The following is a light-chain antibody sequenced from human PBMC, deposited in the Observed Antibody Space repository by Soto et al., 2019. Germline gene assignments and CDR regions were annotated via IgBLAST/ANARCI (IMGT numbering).Light chain of an antibody. Sequence: EVVLTQSPATVSLSPGERATLSCRASQSVSSSYLAWYQQKPGQAPRLLIFGASSRATGIPDRFSGSGSGTDFTLTISRLEPEDFAVYYCQQYGGSSWTFGQGTKVDI. CDR3: QQYGGSSWT. J-gene: IGKJ1*01. CDR1: QSVSSSY. V-gene: IGKV3-20*01. CDR2: GAS.